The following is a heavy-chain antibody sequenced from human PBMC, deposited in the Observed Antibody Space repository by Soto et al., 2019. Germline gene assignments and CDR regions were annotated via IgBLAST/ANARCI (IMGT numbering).Heavy chain of an antibody. J-gene: IGHJ3*01. CDR2: VDRSDSYA. V-gene: IGHV5-10-1*01. CDR1: GSSFTSYC. D-gene: IGHD4-17*01. Sequence: GESLKISCKGSGSSFTSYCISWVRQMPGKGLEWVGGVDRSDSYANYSPSFQGHVTISADKSISTAYLQLSRLKHYDTAMYSCARPDYGGRHDALHFCGQGTMVTVS. CDR3: ARPDYGGRHDALHF.